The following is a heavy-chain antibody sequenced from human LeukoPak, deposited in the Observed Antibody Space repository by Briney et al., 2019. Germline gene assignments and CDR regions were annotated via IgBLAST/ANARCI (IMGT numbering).Heavy chain of an antibody. CDR2: ISPSGDIL. D-gene: IGHD3/OR15-3a*01. V-gene: IGHV3-23*01. CDR3: ARDRDWGAFDA. CDR1: GFTFSSRG. J-gene: IGHJ5*02. Sequence: GGSLRLSCAASGFTFSSRGIDWVRQAPGKGLEWVSGISPSGDILYYADSVKGRFTISRDNFKNTPSLEMNSLRAEDTALYYCARDRDWGAFDAWGQGTLVTVSS.